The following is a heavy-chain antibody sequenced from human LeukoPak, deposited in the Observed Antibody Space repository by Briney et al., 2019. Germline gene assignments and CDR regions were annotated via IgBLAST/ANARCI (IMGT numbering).Heavy chain of an antibody. J-gene: IGHJ4*02. CDR2: IYYSGTT. CDR3: AGLAYCGGDCYSTFDY. D-gene: IGHD2-21*02. Sequence: SETLSLTCTVSGGSITSNTNYWGWIRQPPGKGLEWIGNIYYSGTTYYNPSLKSRVTISVDTSKNQFSLKLSSVTAADTAVYYCAGLAYCGGDCYSTFDYWGQGTLVTVSS. CDR1: GGSITSNTNY. V-gene: IGHV4-39*01.